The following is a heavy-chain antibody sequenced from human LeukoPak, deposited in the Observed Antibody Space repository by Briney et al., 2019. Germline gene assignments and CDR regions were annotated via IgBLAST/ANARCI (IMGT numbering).Heavy chain of an antibody. CDR3: ARRDYGGTKEGSYFDY. V-gene: IGHV1-2*02. J-gene: IGHJ4*02. Sequence: GASVKVSCKASGYTFTGYYMHWVRQAPGQGLEWMGWINPNSGGTNYAQKFQGRVTMTRDTSISTAYMELSSLRSEDTAVYYCARRDYGGTKEGSYFDYWGQGTLVTVSS. CDR1: GYTFTGYY. CDR2: INPNSGGT. D-gene: IGHD4-23*01.